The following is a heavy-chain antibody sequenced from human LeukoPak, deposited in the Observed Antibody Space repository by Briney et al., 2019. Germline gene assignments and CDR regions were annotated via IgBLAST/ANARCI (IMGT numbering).Heavy chain of an antibody. J-gene: IGHJ4*02. CDR2: IYHSGRT. Sequence: SETLSLTCVGSGYSISSGYYWGWIRQPPGEGLEWIGIIYHSGRTYYNPSLMGRVPLSVDTSKNQFSLRLSSVTAADTAVYYCARSQANEGMGYWGQGALVTVSS. CDR1: GYSISSGYY. CDR3: ARSQANEGMGY. V-gene: IGHV4-38-2*01. D-gene: IGHD1-1*01.